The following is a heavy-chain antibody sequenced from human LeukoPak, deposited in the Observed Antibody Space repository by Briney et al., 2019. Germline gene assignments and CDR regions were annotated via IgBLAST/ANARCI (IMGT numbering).Heavy chain of an antibody. D-gene: IGHD1-26*01. V-gene: IGHV4-59*01. CDR3: ARDSESGSYAAY. J-gene: IGHJ4*02. CDR2: IYYSGST. Sequence: PSXXLSLTCTVSGGSISSYYWSWIRQPPGKGLEWIGYIYYSGSTNYNPSLKSRVTISVDTSKNQFSLKLSSVTAADTAVYHCARDSESGSYAAYWGQGTLVTVSS. CDR1: GGSISSYY.